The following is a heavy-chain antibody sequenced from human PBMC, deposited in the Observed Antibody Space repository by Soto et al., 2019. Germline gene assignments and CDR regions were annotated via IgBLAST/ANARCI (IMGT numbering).Heavy chain of an antibody. J-gene: IGHJ6*04. D-gene: IGHD1-1*01. Sequence: SVKVSCKASGYTFTGYHLYWVRQAPGQGLEWMGWINPNSGGTNYAQKFQGRVTMTRDTSINTAYMELNSLRSDDTAVYYCARCNWNDRHNNSYYYYGMDVWGEGTTGTVSS. CDR3: ARCNWNDRHNNSYYYYGMDV. CDR2: INPNSGGT. CDR1: GYTFTGYH. V-gene: IGHV1-2*02.